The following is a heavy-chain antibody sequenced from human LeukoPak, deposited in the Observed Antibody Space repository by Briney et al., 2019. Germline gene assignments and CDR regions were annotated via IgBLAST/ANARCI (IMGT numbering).Heavy chain of an antibody. CDR3: VRETTSGY. J-gene: IGHJ4*02. D-gene: IGHD1-1*01. CDR2: ISSRSDTI. CDR1: GFTFSSYS. Sequence: PGGSLRLSCAASGFTFSSYSMNWVRQAPGKGLEWISYISSRSDTIYYADSVKGRFTISRDNAKNSLYLQMNRLGAEDTAVYYCVRETTSGYWGQGTLVTVSS. V-gene: IGHV3-48*04.